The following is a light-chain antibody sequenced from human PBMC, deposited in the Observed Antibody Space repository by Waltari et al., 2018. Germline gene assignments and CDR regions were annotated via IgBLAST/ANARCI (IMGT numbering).Light chain of an antibody. J-gene: IGKJ4*01. CDR1: QSLLYSNGNNY. Sequence: EIVVTQSPLSLPVTPGEPASISWRSSQSLLYSNGNNYLDWYLQKPGQSPQLLIYETSNRASGVPDRFSGSGSGTEFTLTISSLQPEDFATYHCQQLKSYPLTFGGGTKVEI. V-gene: IGKV2-28*01. CDR3: QQLKSYPLT. CDR2: ETS.